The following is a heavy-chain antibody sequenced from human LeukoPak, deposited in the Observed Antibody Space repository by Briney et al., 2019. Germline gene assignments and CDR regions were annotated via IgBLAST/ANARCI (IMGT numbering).Heavy chain of an antibody. J-gene: IGHJ5*02. V-gene: IGHV3-23*01. CDR2: ISGSGGST. Sequence: GGSLRLSCAASGFTFRNFWMSWVRQAPGKGLEWVSAISGSGGSTYYADSVKGRFTISRDNSKNTLYLQMNSLRAEDTAVYYCAKDRFRPYYYGSGSYYSDWFDPWGQGTLVTVSS. CDR3: AKDRFRPYYYGSGSYYSDWFDP. D-gene: IGHD3-10*01. CDR1: GFTFRNFW.